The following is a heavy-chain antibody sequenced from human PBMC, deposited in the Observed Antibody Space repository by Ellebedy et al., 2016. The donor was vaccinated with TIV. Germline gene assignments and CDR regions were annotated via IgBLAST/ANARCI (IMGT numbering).Heavy chain of an antibody. CDR2: IYSSGST. CDR3: AGGISVAGTSLGF. J-gene: IGHJ4*02. CDR1: GFTVSSNY. V-gene: IGHV3-53*01. D-gene: IGHD6-19*01. Sequence: GGSLRLSCAASGFTVSSNYMSWVRQAPGKGLEWVSIIYSSGSTYYAGSVKGRFTISRDNSKNTLYLQMNSLRAEDTAVYYCAGGISVAGTSLGFWGQGTLVTVSS.